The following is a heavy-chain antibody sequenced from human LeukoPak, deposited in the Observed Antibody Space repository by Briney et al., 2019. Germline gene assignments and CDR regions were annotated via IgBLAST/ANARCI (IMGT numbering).Heavy chain of an antibody. CDR3: TTIKRGNIFGYFDF. J-gene: IGHJ4*02. D-gene: IGHD5-18*01. CDR1: GGSMTTHH. Sequence: SETLSLTCTVSGGSMTTHHWNWIRQTPGKGLEWIGYVFDSGRTRENPSLKSRVTLSADTSKNQLSLRLSSVTAADTAVYYCTTIKRGNIFGYFDFWGQGILVTVSS. CDR2: VFDSGRT. V-gene: IGHV4-59*11.